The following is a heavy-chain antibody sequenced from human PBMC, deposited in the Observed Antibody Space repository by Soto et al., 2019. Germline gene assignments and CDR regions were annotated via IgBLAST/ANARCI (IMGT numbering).Heavy chain of an antibody. J-gene: IGHJ6*02. D-gene: IGHD1-1*01. CDR2: IKHDGSEK. V-gene: IGHV3-7*04. CDR1: EFTFRYYW. CDR3: ARDLYNWNDGHYYGMDV. Sequence: SLSLSCSPSEFTFRYYWMTLVRITPVKWLEWVANIKHDGSEKYYVDSVKGRFTISRDNAKKSLYLQMNNLRAEDTAVYYCARDLYNWNDGHYYGMDVWGQGTTVPV.